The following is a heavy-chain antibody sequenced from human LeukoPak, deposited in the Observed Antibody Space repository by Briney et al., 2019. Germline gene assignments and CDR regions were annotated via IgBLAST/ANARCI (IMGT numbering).Heavy chain of an antibody. CDR1: GFTFSSYG. D-gene: IGHD5-24*01. Sequence: GGSLRLSCAASGFTFSSYGMHWVRQAPGKGLEWVAFIRYDGSNKYYADSVKGRFTISRDNSKNTLYLQMNSLRAEDTAVYYCAKDPGYSTYGYYMDVWGKGTTVTVSS. CDR3: AKDPGYSTYGYYMDV. V-gene: IGHV3-30*02. CDR2: IRYDGSNK. J-gene: IGHJ6*03.